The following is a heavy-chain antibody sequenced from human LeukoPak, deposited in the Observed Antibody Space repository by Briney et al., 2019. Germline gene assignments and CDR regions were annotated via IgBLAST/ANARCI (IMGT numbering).Heavy chain of an antibody. Sequence: GGSLRLSCAASGFSFSSYWMSWVRQAPGKGLECVANIKEDESEKNYVDSVKGRISISRDNAKNSLYLQMNSLRAEDTAVYYCARDLGYSSFDYWGQGTLVTVSS. D-gene: IGHD6-13*01. J-gene: IGHJ4*02. CDR2: IKEDESEK. V-gene: IGHV3-7*01. CDR3: ARDLGYSSFDY. CDR1: GFSFSSYW.